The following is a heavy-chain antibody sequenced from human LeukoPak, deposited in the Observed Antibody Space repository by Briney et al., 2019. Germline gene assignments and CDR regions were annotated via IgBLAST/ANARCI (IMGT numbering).Heavy chain of an antibody. CDR1: GFTVSSNY. CDR2: IYSGGST. CDR3: ARNDYYDSSGYYGGLYY. V-gene: IGHV3-66*01. J-gene: IGHJ4*02. Sequence: GGSLRLSCAASGFTVSSNYMSWVRQAPGKGLEWVSVIYSGGSTYYADSVKGRFTISRDNSKNTLYLQMNSLRAEDTAVYYCARNDYYDSSGYYGGLYYWGQGILVTVSS. D-gene: IGHD3-22*01.